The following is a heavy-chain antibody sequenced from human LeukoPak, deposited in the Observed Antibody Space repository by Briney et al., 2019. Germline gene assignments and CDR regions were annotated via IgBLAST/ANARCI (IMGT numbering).Heavy chain of an antibody. CDR2: ISNTGKYI. CDR3: AKRIAAAGPYFDY. D-gene: IGHD6-13*01. V-gene: IGHV3-21*04. J-gene: IGHJ4*02. Sequence: PGGSLRLSCATSGFTFSSYSMNWVRQAPGKGLEWVSSISNTGKYIYYADSVKGRFTISRDNAQNSLYLQMNSLRAEDTALYYCAKRIAAAGPYFDYWGQGTLVTVSS. CDR1: GFTFSSYS.